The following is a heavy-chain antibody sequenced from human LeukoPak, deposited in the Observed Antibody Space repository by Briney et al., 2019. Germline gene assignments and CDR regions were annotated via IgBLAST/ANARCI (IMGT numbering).Heavy chain of an antibody. Sequence: SETLSLTCAVYGGSFSGYYWSWIRQPPGKGLEWIGEINHSGSTNYNPSLKSRVTISVDTSKNQFSLKLSSVTAADTAVYYCARTAGDYWGQGTLVTVFS. CDR2: INHSGST. J-gene: IGHJ4*02. CDR1: GGSFSGYY. CDR3: ARTAGDY. V-gene: IGHV4-34*01.